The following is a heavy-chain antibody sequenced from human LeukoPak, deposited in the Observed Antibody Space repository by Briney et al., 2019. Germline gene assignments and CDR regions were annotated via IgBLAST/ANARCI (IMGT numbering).Heavy chain of an antibody. J-gene: IGHJ6*02. D-gene: IGHD2-2*01. CDR1: GLTFSSHW. CDR2: ITNDGSST. V-gene: IGHV3-74*01. CDR3: AKAPGHYYYYGMDV. Sequence: GGSLRLSCAASGLTFSSHWMHWVRQAPGKGLVWVSRITNDGSSTTYADSVKGRFTISRDNAKNMLYLQVNSLRAEDTAVYYCAKAPGHYYYYGMDVWGQGTTVTVSS.